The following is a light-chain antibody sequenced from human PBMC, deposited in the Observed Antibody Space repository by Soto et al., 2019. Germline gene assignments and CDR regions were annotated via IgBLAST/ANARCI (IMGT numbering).Light chain of an antibody. CDR1: QSISIY. J-gene: IGKJ4*01. CDR2: GAS. V-gene: IGKV3-20*01. CDR3: QQYGISPFT. Sequence: EIVLTQSPATLSASPGERATLSCRASQSISIYLAWYQQKPGQAPRLLISGASTRATGIPARFSGGGSETDFTLTISRLESEDSAVYYCQQYGISPFTFGGGTKVDIK.